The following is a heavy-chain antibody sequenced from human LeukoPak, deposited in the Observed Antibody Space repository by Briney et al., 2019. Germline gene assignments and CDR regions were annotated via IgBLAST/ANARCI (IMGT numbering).Heavy chain of an antibody. CDR2: ISGSGGST. CDR3: AKVGHYYDSSGVFDY. Sequence: GGSLRLSCAASGFTFSSYAMSWVRQAPGKGLEWVSAISGSGGSTYYADSVEGRFTISRDNSKNTLYLQMNSLRAEDTAVYYCAKVGHYYDSSGVFDYWGQGTLVTVSS. CDR1: GFTFSSYA. J-gene: IGHJ4*02. D-gene: IGHD3-22*01. V-gene: IGHV3-23*01.